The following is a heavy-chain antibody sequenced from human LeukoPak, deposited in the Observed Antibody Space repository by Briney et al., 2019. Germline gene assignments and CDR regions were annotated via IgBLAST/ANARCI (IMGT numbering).Heavy chain of an antibody. CDR3: AKAPVTSCRGAFCYPFDY. Sequence: PGGSLRLSCTASGLSLNNYAMSRVRQVPGKGLEWVSASSSSDDGKWYAESVRGRVTISRDTSKDTVYLQMNSLSVEDAGVYYCAKAPVTSCRGAFCYPFDYWGHGTLVTVSS. D-gene: IGHD2-21*01. CDR2: SSSSDDGK. J-gene: IGHJ4*01. V-gene: IGHV3-23*01. CDR1: GLSLNNYA.